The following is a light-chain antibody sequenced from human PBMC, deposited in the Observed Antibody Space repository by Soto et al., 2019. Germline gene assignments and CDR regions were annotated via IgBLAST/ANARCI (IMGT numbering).Light chain of an antibody. CDR3: LQDYNYPLT. CDR1: QGIRND. J-gene: IGKJ4*01. V-gene: IGKV1-6*01. Sequence: AIQMTQSPSSLSASVGDRVTITCRASQGIRNDLGWYQQEPGKAPKLLIYPASSLQSGVPSRFSGSGSGTDFTLTISSLQPEDFATYYCLQDYNYPLTFGGGTKLEIK. CDR2: PAS.